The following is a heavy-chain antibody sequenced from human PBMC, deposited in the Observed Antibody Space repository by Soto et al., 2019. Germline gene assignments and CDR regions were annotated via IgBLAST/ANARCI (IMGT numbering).Heavy chain of an antibody. V-gene: IGHV4-34*01. CDR3: ARGRYLDYYYYMDV. CDR2: INHSGST. Sequence: QVQLQQWGAGLLKPSETLSLTCAVYGGSFSGYYWSWIRQPPGKGLEWIGEINHSGSTNYNPSLKSRVTISVDTSKNQFSLKLSSVTAADTAVYYFARGRYLDYYYYMDVWGKGTTVTVSS. CDR1: GGSFSGYY. J-gene: IGHJ6*03. D-gene: IGHD1-1*01.